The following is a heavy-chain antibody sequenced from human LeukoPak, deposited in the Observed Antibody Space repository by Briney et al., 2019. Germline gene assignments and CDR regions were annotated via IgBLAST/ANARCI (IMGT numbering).Heavy chain of an antibody. CDR3: ATGYDFWSGPYYYYYYMDV. J-gene: IGHJ6*03. D-gene: IGHD3-3*01. CDR1: GYSISSGYY. Sequence: PSETLSLTCTVSGYSISSGYYWGWIRQPPGKGLEWIGSIYHSGSTYYNPSLKSRVTISVDTSKNQFSLKLSSVTAADMAVYYCATGYDFWSGPYYYYYYMDVWGKGTTVTVSS. V-gene: IGHV4-38-2*02. CDR2: IYHSGST.